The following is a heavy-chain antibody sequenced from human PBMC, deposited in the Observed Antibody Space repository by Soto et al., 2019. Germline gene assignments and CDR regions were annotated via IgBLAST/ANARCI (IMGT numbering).Heavy chain of an antibody. J-gene: IGHJ4*02. CDR2: ISGYNGNT. CDR3: ARMGYCSGGSFYSGSGDY. CDR1: GYTFTSYG. V-gene: IGHV1-18*04. Sequence: QVQLVQSGAEVKKPGASVKVSCKASGYTFTSYGISWVRQAPGQGLEWMGWISGYNGNTNYAQKFQGRVSMTTDTSTATAYMELRSLRSDDTAVFYCARMGYCSGGSFYSGSGDYWGQGTLVTVSS. D-gene: IGHD2-15*01.